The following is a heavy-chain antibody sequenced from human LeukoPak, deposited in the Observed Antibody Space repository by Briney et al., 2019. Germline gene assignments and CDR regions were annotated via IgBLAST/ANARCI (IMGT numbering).Heavy chain of an antibody. CDR3: ARVKSFGDYTYYFDY. CDR2: ISSSGSTI. V-gene: IGHV3-11*01. D-gene: IGHD4-17*01. Sequence: PGGSLRLSCAASGFTFSDYYMSWIRQAPGKGLEWVSYISSSGSTIYYADSVKGRFTISRDNAKNSLYLQMNSLRAEDTAVYYCARVKSFGDYTYYFDYWGQGTLVTVSS. J-gene: IGHJ4*02. CDR1: GFTFSDYY.